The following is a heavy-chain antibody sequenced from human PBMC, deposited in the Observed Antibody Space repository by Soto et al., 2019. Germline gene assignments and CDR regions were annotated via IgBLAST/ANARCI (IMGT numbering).Heavy chain of an antibody. J-gene: IGHJ5*02. Sequence: QVQLVESGGGVVQPGRSLRLSCAASGFTFSSYGMHWVRQAPGKGLEWVAFIWYDGSNKYYADSVKGRFTISRDNSKNTLYLQMNSLRAEDTAVYYCARDGAYYYGSGSYFLTNWFDPWGQGTLVTVSS. CDR2: IWYDGSNK. CDR3: ARDGAYYYGSGSYFLTNWFDP. V-gene: IGHV3-33*01. CDR1: GFTFSSYG. D-gene: IGHD3-10*01.